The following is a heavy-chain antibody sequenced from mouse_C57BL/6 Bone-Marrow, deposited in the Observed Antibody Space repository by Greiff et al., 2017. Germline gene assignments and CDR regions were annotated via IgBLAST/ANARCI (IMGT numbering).Heavy chain of an antibody. CDR3: AKRSITPLYFDY. CDR2: IYAGSGST. J-gene: IGHJ2*01. CDR1: GYTFTSYW. D-gene: IGHD1-1*01. V-gene: IGHV1-55*01. Sequence: QVQLQQPGAELVKPGASVKMSCKASGYTFTSYWITWVKQRPGQGLEWIGDIYAGSGSTNYNEKFKSKATMTVDTSSSTASMQLSSLTSEDSAVYYCAKRSITPLYFDYWVQGTTLTVSS.